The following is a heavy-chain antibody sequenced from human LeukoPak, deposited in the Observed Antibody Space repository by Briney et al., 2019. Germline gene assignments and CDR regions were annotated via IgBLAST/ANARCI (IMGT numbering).Heavy chain of an antibody. CDR2: IYYTGNT. V-gene: IGHV4-39*01. D-gene: IGHD2-2*02. Sequence: SETLSLTCTVSGDSINRSRFSWGWIRQPPGKELEWIGSIYYTGNTQYNPSLESRVTISVDTSTNQFSLRLHSVTAADTAVYYCATTFCDTTSCYRDFQHWGRGTLVTVSS. CDR3: ATTFCDTTSCYRDFQH. CDR1: GDSINRSRFS. J-gene: IGHJ1*01.